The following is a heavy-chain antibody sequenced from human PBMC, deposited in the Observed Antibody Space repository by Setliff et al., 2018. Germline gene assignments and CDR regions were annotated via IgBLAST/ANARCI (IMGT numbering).Heavy chain of an antibody. J-gene: IGHJ4*02. D-gene: IGHD3-22*01. Sequence: ASVKVSCKTSGYTFTNYGINWVRQAPGQGLEWMGWINNYNTNTNYAQKLQGRVAMTTDTSTSTAYMELRSLRSDDSAVYYCARINFYVSSGHYYAPDYWGQGTLVTVSS. CDR3: ARINFYVSSGHYYAPDY. CDR2: INNYNTNT. V-gene: IGHV1-18*01. CDR1: GYTFTNYG.